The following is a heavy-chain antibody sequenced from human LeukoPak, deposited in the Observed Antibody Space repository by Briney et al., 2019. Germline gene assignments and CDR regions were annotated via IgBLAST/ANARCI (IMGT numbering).Heavy chain of an antibody. CDR2: IYFSGIT. J-gene: IGHJ1*01. D-gene: IGHD3-22*01. Sequence: SETLSLSCAVSGGSVSSACWSWIRQPPGKGLEWIGYIYFSGITNYNPSLTSRVTISADTSKNHFSLKLTSVTAADTAVYYCAYSIGYYDEWFQNWGQGTLVTVSS. V-gene: IGHV4-59*02. CDR1: GGSVSSAC. CDR3: AYSIGYYDEWFQN.